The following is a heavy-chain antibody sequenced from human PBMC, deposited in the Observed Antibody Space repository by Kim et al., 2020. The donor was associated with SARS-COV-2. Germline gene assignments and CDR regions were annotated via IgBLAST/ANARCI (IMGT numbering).Heavy chain of an antibody. CDR3: ARRRFGGVIVLEAFDI. D-gene: IGHD3-16*02. CDR2: IYYSGST. J-gene: IGHJ3*02. V-gene: IGHV4-39*01. CDR1: GGSISSSSYY. Sequence: SETLSLTCTVSGGSISSSSYYWGWIRQPPGKGLEWIGSIYYSGSTYYNPSLKSRVTISVDTSKNQFSLKLSSVTAADTAVYYCARRRFGGVIVLEAFDIWGQGTMVTVSS.